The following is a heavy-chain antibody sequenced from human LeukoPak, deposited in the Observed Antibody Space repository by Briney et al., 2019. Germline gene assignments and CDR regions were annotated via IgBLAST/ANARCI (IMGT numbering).Heavy chain of an antibody. CDR2: ISGSGGST. CDR3: AKLPVAGLYFDY. V-gene: IGHV3-23*01. J-gene: IGHJ4*02. D-gene: IGHD6-19*01. CDR1: GFTFSNYA. Sequence: PGGSLRLSCAASGFTFSNYAMNWVRQAPGKGLEWISAISGSGGSTYYVDSVKGRFTISRDNSKNTLYLQMNSLRVEDTAVYYCAKLPVAGLYFDYWGQGTLVTVSS.